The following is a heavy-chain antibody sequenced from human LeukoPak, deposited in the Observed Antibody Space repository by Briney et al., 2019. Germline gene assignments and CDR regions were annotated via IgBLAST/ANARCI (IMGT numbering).Heavy chain of an antibody. CDR3: ARLGEISSSLREDY. J-gene: IGHJ4*02. D-gene: IGHD6-13*01. V-gene: IGHV4-61*05. CDR1: GGSISSSSYY. CDR2: IYYSGST. Sequence: SETLSLTCTVSGGSISSSSYYWSWIRQPPGKGLEWIGYIYYSGSTNYNPSLKSRVTISVDTSKNQFSLKLSSVTAADTAVYYCARLGEISSSLREDYWGQGTLVTVSS.